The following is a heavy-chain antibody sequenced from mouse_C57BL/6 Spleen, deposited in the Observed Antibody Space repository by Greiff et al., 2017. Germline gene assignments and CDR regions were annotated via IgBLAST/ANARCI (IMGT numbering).Heavy chain of an antibody. J-gene: IGHJ1*03. CDR3: ARRKVYDYDLFDV. CDR2: IDPSDSYT. CDR1: GYTFTSYW. V-gene: IGHV1-69*01. Sequence: VQLQQPGAELVMPGASVKLSCKASGYTFTSYWMHWVKQRPGQGLEWIGEIDPSDSYTNYNQKFKGKSTLTVDKSSSTAYMQLSSLTSEDSAVYDCARRKVYDYDLFDVWGTGTTVTVSS. D-gene: IGHD2-4*01.